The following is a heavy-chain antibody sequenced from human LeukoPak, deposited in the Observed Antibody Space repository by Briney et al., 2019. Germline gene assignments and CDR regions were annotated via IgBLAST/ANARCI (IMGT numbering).Heavy chain of an antibody. J-gene: IGHJ4*02. Sequence: ASVKVSCKASGYTFTSNYIHWVRQAPGQGLEWMGMIYPRDGSTSYAQKFQGRVTVTRDTSTSTAYMELSSLRSEDTAVYYCARENMATLGFDYWGQGTLVTVSS. CDR2: IYPRDGST. CDR1: GYTFTSNY. D-gene: IGHD5-24*01. CDR3: ARENMATLGFDY. V-gene: IGHV1-46*01.